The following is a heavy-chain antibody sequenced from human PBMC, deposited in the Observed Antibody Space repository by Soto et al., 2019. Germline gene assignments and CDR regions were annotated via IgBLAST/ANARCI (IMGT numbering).Heavy chain of an antibody. CDR1: GDSVSSNSAA. Sequence: SQTLSLTCAISGDSVSSNSAAWNWIRQSPSRGLEWLGRTYYRSKWYNDYAVSVKSRITINPDTSKNQFSLQLNSVTPEDTAVYYCAREEGEGIAVAGTIGMGAFDIWGQGTMVTVSS. V-gene: IGHV6-1*01. CDR3: AREEGEGIAVAGTIGMGAFDI. D-gene: IGHD6-19*01. J-gene: IGHJ3*02. CDR2: TYYRSKWYN.